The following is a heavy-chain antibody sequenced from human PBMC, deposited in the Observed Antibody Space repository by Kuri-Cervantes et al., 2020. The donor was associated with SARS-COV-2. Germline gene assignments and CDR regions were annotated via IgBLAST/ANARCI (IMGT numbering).Heavy chain of an antibody. CDR1: GGSITSRSDY. CDR3: ASVAYYYGSGSYPQYYYYYYMDV. V-gene: IGHV4-39*01. CDR2: IYYSGST. J-gene: IGHJ6*03. D-gene: IGHD3-10*01. Sequence: PETLSPTCTVSGGSITSRSDYWGWIRRPPGKGLEWIVSIYYSGSTYYNPSLKSRVTISVDTSKNQFSLKLSSVTAADTAVYCCASVAYYYGSGSYPQYYYYYYMDVWGKGTTVTVSS.